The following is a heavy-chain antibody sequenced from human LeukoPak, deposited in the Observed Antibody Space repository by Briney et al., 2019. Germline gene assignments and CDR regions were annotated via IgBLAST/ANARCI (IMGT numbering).Heavy chain of an antibody. J-gene: IGHJ4*02. CDR1: GASISSHS. CDR2: IYDSEST. V-gene: IGHV4-59*08. Sequence: PSETLSLTCTVSGASISSHSWSWIRQPPGKGLEWIGYIYDSESTDYNPSLGSRVTISVGISKNQLSLKLSSVTAADTAVYYCASQGYWGQGTLVTVSS. CDR3: ASQGY.